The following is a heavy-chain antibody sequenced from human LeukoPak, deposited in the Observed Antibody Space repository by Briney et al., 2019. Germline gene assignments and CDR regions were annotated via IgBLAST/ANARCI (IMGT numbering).Heavy chain of an antibody. CDR3: ASREIVRASTFAY. CDR2: IYYSGST. V-gene: IGHV4-59*01. CDR1: GASISSYY. D-gene: IGHD1-26*01. Sequence: PSETLSLTCTVSGASISSYYWSWIRQPPGKGLEWVGSIYYSGSTNYNPSLKSRVTISVDTSKNQFSLKLSSVTAADTAVYYCASREIVRASTFAYWGQGTLVTVSS. J-gene: IGHJ4*02.